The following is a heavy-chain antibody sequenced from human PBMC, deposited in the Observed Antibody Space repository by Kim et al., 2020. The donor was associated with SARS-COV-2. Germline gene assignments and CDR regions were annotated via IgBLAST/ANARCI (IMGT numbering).Heavy chain of an antibody. Sequence: LKSRVTISVDTSKNQFSLKLSSVTAADTAVYYCARGRGRHYYDSSGYYRYWGQGTLVTVSS. V-gene: IGHV4-34*01. CDR3: ARGRGRHYYDSSGYYRY. J-gene: IGHJ4*02. D-gene: IGHD3-22*01.